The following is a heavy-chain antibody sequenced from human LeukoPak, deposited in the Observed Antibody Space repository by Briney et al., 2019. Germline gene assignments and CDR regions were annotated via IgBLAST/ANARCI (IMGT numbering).Heavy chain of an antibody. Sequence: PGGSLRLSCAASGFNFRNFALNWVRQAPGKGLEWVSSISGSGSDTHYIDSVKGRFTISRDNSKNTLYLQMNSLRAEDTAVYYCARDSLRYSSSSRPISDFDYWGQGTLVTVSS. D-gene: IGHD6-6*01. CDR3: ARDSLRYSSSSRPISDFDY. CDR1: GFNFRNFA. CDR2: ISGSGSDT. J-gene: IGHJ4*02. V-gene: IGHV3-23*01.